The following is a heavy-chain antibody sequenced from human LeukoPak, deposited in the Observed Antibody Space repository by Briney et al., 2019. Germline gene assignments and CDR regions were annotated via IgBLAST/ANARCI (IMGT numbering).Heavy chain of an antibody. CDR2: INYSGST. CDR1: GGSISSYY. D-gene: IGHD1-1*01. Sequence: SETLSLTCTVSGGSISSYYWNWIRQSPGKGLEWIGYINYSGSTNYNPSLKSRVTISVDTSKKQFSLKLSSVTAADTAVYFCARDPLSTNDFDIWGQGTMVTVSS. J-gene: IGHJ3*02. V-gene: IGHV4-59*01. CDR3: ARDPLSTNDFDI.